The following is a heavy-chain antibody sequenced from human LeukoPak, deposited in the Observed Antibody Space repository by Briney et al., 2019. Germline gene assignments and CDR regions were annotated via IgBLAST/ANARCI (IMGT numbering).Heavy chain of an antibody. J-gene: IGHJ6*03. CDR1: GGTFSSYA. CDR2: IIPIFGTA. CDR3: ARDQRLLGGATFHYYYYMDV. Sequence: SVKVSCKASGGTFSSYAISWVRQAPGQRLEWMGGIIPIFGTANYAQKFQGRVTITTDESTSTAYMELSSLRSEDTAVYYCARDQRLLGGATFHYYYYMDVWGKGTTVTVSS. V-gene: IGHV1-69*05. D-gene: IGHD1-26*01.